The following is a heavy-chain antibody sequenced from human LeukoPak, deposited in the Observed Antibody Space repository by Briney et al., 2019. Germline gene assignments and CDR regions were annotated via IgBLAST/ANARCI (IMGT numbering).Heavy chain of an antibody. Sequence: SETLSLTCAVYGGSFSGYYWSWLRQPPGKGLEWIGEINHSGSTNYNPSLKSRVTISVDTSKNQFSLKLSSVTAADTAVYYCARSPVRSMVRGVIAFDIWGQGTMVTVSS. CDR3: ARSPVRSMVRGVIAFDI. CDR1: GGSFSGYY. V-gene: IGHV4-34*01. CDR2: INHSGST. D-gene: IGHD3-10*01. J-gene: IGHJ3*02.